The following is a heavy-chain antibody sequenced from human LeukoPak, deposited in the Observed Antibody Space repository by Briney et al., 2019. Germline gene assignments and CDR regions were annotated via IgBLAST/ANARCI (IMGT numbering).Heavy chain of an antibody. CDR3: ARAGYSSSWTPRYFDY. CDR2: ISSSSGYI. D-gene: IGHD6-13*01. J-gene: IGHJ4*02. V-gene: IGHV3-11*06. CDR1: GFTFSDYY. Sequence: GGSLRLSCAASGFTFSDYYMSWIRQAPGKGLEWVSYISSSSGYIYYADSVKGRFTISRDNAKNSLYLQMNSLRAEDTAVYYCARAGYSSSWTPRYFDYWGQGTLVTVPS.